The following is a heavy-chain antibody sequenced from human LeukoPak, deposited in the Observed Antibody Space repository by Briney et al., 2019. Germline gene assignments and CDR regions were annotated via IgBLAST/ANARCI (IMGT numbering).Heavy chain of an antibody. CDR3: ASEAYCSGGSCYYYFDY. V-gene: IGHV1-69*04. CDR2: IIPILGIA. CDR1: GGTFSSYA. D-gene: IGHD2-15*01. J-gene: IGHJ4*02. Sequence: SVKVSCKASGGTFSSYAISWVRQAPGQGLEWMGRIIPILGIANYAQKFQGRVTITADKSTSTAYMELSSLRSEDTAVYYCASEAYCSGGSCYYYFDYWGQGTLVTVSS.